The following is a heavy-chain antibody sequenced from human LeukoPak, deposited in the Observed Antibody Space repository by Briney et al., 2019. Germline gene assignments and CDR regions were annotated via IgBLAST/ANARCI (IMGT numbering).Heavy chain of an antibody. CDR1: GASFSGHY. CDR3: ARRRGMATGRFDY. V-gene: IGHV4-34*01. CDR2: INHSGST. J-gene: IGHJ4*02. Sequence: SETLSLTCAVYGASFSGHYWSWIRQPPGKGLEWIGEINHSGSTNYNPSLKSRVTISVDTSKNQFSLKLSSVTAAETAVYYCARRRGMATGRFDYWGQGTLVTVSS. D-gene: IGHD5-24*01.